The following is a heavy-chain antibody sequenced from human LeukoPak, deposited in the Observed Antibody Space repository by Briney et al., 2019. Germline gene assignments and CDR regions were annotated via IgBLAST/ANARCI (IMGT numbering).Heavy chain of an antibody. CDR1: GFTFSNYG. CDR2: IAVVGGNT. V-gene: IGHV3-23*01. CDR3: AKYRITMIVVGGAFDI. J-gene: IGHJ3*02. Sequence: GGSLRLSCAASGFTFSNYGMAWVRQAPGKGLEWVSTIAVVGGNTHYADSVEGRFTISRDNSKNTLYLQMNSLRAEDTAVYYCAKYRITMIVVGGAFDIWGQGTMVTVSS. D-gene: IGHD3-22*01.